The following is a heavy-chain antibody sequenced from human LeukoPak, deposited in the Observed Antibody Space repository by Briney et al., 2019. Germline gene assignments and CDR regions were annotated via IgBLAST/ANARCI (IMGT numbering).Heavy chain of an antibody. D-gene: IGHD3-22*01. CDR3: ARGVSSGYYSVYYFDY. J-gene: IGHJ4*02. Sequence: PSETLSLTCTVSGVSISNYYWSWIREPAGKGLVWMGRIYSSGSTNYNPSLKSRVTMSVDTSKNQFSLKLTSVTAADTAVYYCARGVSSGYYSVYYFDYWGQGTLVTVSS. CDR1: GVSISNYY. V-gene: IGHV4-4*07. CDR2: IYSSGST.